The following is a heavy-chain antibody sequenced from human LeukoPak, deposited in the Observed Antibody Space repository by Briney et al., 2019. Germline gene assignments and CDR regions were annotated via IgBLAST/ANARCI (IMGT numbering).Heavy chain of an antibody. V-gene: IGHV3-15*01. D-gene: IGHD5-18*01. J-gene: IGHJ6*02. CDR1: GFTFSNAW. Sequence: GGSLRLSCAASGFTFSNAWMSWVRQAPGKGLEWVGRIKSKTDGGTTDYAAPVKGRFTISRDGSKNTLYLQMNSLKTEDTAVYYCTTDSLLWLFGGMDVWGQGTTVTVSS. CDR2: IKSKTDGGTT. CDR3: TTDSLLWLFGGMDV.